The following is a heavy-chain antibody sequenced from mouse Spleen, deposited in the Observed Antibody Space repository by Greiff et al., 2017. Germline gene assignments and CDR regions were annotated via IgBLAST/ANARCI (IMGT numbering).Heavy chain of an antibody. CDR1: GFTFSSYT. CDR3: ARQGGYYDY. J-gene: IGHJ3*01. Sequence: EVKLMESGGGLVQPGGSLKLSCAASGFTFSSYTMSWVRQTPEKRLEWVAYISNGGGSTYYPDTVKGRFTISRDNAKNTLYLQMSSLKSEDTAMYYCARQGGYYDYWGQGTLVTVSA. CDR2: ISNGGGST. D-gene: IGHD2-3*01. V-gene: IGHV5-12-2*01.